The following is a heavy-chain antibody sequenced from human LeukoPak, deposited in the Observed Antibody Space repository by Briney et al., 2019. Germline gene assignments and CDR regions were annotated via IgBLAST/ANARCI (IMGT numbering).Heavy chain of an antibody. J-gene: IGHJ2*01. CDR2: INPNSGGT. V-gene: IGHV1-2*02. Sequence: ASVKVSCKASGYTFIGYYMHWVRRAPGQGLEWMGWINPNSGGTNYAQKFQGRVTMTRDTSISTAYMELSRLRSDDTAVYYCARDVTGDQSWFFDLWGRGTLVTVSS. CDR1: GYTFIGYY. D-gene: IGHD7-27*01. CDR3: ARDVTGDQSWFFDL.